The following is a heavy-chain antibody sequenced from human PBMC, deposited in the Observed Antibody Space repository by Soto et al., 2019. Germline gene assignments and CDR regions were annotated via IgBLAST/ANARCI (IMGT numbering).Heavy chain of an antibody. D-gene: IGHD1-26*01. CDR1: GYTFSIYD. V-gene: IGHV1-8*02. Sequence: QVQLVQSGAEVKKPGASVKVSCKASGYTFSIYDINWVRQATGQGREWMGWISPSNGNTDYAQKFQDKVTMTRDASKTTADMELSSLTSEGTAVYYCECGVREGTNYWGQGTPVTVS. J-gene: IGHJ4*02. CDR2: ISPSNGNT. CDR3: ECGVREGTNY.